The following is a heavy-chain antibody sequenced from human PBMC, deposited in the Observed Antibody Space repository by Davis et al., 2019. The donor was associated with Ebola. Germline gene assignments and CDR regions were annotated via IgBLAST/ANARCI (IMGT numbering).Heavy chain of an antibody. CDR2: INHSGST. V-gene: IGHV4-34*01. CDR1: GGSFSGYY. CDR3: ARGRPGYSGYGRPTPWFDP. J-gene: IGHJ5*02. D-gene: IGHD5-12*01. Sequence: MPSETLSLTCAVYGGSFSGYYWSWIRQPPGKGLEWIGEINHSGSTNYNPSLKSRVTISVDTSKNQFSLKLSSVTAADTAVYYCARGRPGYSGYGRPTPWFDPWGQGTLVTVSS.